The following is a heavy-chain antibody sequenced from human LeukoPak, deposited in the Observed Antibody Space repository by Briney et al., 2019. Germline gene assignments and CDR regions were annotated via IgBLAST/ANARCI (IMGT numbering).Heavy chain of an antibody. D-gene: IGHD3-10*01. CDR3: ARAPPSGVRGVYDWFDP. J-gene: IGHJ5*02. V-gene: IGHV1-2*02. CDR2: INPNSGGT. CDR1: GYTFTGYY. Sequence: ASVKVSCKASGYTFTGYYMHWVRQAPGQGLEWMGWINPNSGGTNYAQKFQGRVTMTRDTSISTAYMELSRLRSDDTAVYYCARAPPSGVRGVYDWFDPWGQGTLVTVSS.